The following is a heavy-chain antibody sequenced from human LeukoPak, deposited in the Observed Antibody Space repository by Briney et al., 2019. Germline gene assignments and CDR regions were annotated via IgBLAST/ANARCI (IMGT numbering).Heavy chain of an antibody. CDR3: ARSDSSSWSPPYYYYYYYMDV. CDR2: ISYDGSNK. Sequence: PGGSLRLSCAASGFTFSSYAMHWVRQAPGKGLEWVAVISYDGSNKYYADSVKGRFTISRDNAKNSLYLQMNSLRAEDTAVYYCARSDSSSWSPPYYYYYYYMDVWGKGTTVTVSS. J-gene: IGHJ6*03. CDR1: GFTFSSYA. D-gene: IGHD6-13*01. V-gene: IGHV3-30*04.